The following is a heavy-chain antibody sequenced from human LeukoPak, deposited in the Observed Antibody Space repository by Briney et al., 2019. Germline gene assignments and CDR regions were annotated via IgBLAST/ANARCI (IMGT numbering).Heavy chain of an antibody. CDR3: ARGGRPYSSSWYDY. V-gene: IGHV3-64*01. J-gene: IGHJ4*02. Sequence: GGSLRLSCAASGITFSSYAMHWVRQAPGKGLEYVSAISSNGGSTYYANSVKGRFTISRDNSKNTLYLQMGSLRAEDMAVYYCARGGRPYSSSWYDYWGQGTLVTVSS. D-gene: IGHD6-13*01. CDR2: ISSNGGST. CDR1: GITFSSYA.